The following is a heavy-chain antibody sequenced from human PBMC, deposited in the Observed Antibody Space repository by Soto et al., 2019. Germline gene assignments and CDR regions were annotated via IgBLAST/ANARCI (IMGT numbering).Heavy chain of an antibody. J-gene: IGHJ4*02. CDR1: GFTFSSYW. CDR3: GRGGSDSPMAPGY. CDR2: INPDGSAT. Sequence: GGSLRLSCAASGFTFSSYWMNWVRQAPGKGLVWVPRINPDGSATNYADSVKGRFTISRDNAKNTLYLQMNSLRAEDTAVFYCGRGGSDSPMAPGYWGQGTLVTVSS. D-gene: IGHD5-18*01. V-gene: IGHV3-74*01.